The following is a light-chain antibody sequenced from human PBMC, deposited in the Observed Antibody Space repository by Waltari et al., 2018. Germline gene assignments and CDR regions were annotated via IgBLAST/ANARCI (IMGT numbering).Light chain of an antibody. V-gene: IGLV2-14*01. Sequence: QSALTQPASVSGSPGQSITISCTGSSSDVGRYNYVSWYQQFPARAPKLIIYDVTNRPSGVSNRFSGSKSANTASLTISGLQPEDEAEYYCASYNPGSTLVFGGGTKLTVL. CDR3: ASYNPGSTLV. CDR1: SSDVGRYNY. CDR2: DVT. J-gene: IGLJ3*02.